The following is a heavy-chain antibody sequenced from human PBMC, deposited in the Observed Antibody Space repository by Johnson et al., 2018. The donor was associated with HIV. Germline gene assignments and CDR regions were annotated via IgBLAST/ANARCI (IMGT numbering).Heavy chain of an antibody. V-gene: IGHV3-33*01. CDR3: AREGGSSGPDAFDI. CDR1: GFTFSNYG. CDR2: IWYDGSNT. J-gene: IGHJ3*02. Sequence: QVQLVESGGGVVQPGRSLRLSCVASGFTFSNYGMHWVRQAPGKGLEWVAVIWYDGSNTYYADSVKGRFTISRDVSKSTLFLEMNSLRVEDTAMYYCAREGGSSGPDAFDIWGQGTMVTVSS. D-gene: IGHD3-16*01.